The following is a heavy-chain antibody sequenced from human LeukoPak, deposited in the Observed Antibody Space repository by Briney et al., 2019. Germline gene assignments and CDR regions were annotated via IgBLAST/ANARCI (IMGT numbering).Heavy chain of an antibody. D-gene: IGHD1-20*01. V-gene: IGHV1-69*06. CDR1: GYTFTGYY. Sequence: GASVKVSCKASGYTFTGYYMHWVRQAPGQGLEWMGGIIPIFGTANYAQKFQGRVTITADKSTSTAYMELSSLRSEDTAVYYCATATRITGTTKGFDYWGQGTLVTVSS. J-gene: IGHJ4*02. CDR3: ATATRITGTTKGFDY. CDR2: IIPIFGTA.